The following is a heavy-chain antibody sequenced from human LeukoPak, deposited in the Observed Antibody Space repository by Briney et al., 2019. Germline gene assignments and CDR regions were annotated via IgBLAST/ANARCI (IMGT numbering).Heavy chain of an antibody. Sequence: GGTLRLSCAASGFTFSSYGMSWVRQAPGKGLEWVSAISGSGGSTYYADSVKGRFTIPRDNSKNTLYLQMNSLRAEDTAVYYCAKDKDSSGFGDAFDIWGQGTMVTVSS. D-gene: IGHD3-22*01. V-gene: IGHV3-23*01. CDR3: AKDKDSSGFGDAFDI. CDR2: ISGSGGST. CDR1: GFTFSSYG. J-gene: IGHJ3*02.